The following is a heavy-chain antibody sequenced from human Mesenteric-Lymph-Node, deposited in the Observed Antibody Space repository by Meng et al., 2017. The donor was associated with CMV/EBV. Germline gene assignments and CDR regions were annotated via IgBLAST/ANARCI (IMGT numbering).Heavy chain of an antibody. D-gene: IGHD2-2*01. CDR2: ISGSGDRT. J-gene: IGHJ6*02. Sequence: GESLKISCAASGFAFNTYVMSWVRQAPGKGLEWVSIISGSGDRTYSAESVKGRFTISRDNSKNTLYLQMKSLRVEDTAVYYCAKWMGSSVVPAAYVNTMDVWGHGTTVTVS. CDR1: GFAFNTYV. CDR3: AKWMGSSVVPAAYVNTMDV. V-gene: IGHV3-23*01.